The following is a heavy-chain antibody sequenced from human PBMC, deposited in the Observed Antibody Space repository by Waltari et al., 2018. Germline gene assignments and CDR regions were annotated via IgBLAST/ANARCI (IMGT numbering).Heavy chain of an antibody. J-gene: IGHJ5*02. CDR1: GYTFTNYA. Sequence: QVRLVQSGSELKKPGASVKVSCKASGYTFTNYAINWLRQAPGQGLELMGWITTNTGNPTYVQVFTGRFVFSLDTSVSTAYLQINSLKADDTAVYYCAREVVPAATIVVNWFDPWGQGTLVTVSS. CDR3: AREVVPAATIVVNWFDP. CDR2: ITTNTGNP. V-gene: IGHV7-4-1*02. D-gene: IGHD2-2*01.